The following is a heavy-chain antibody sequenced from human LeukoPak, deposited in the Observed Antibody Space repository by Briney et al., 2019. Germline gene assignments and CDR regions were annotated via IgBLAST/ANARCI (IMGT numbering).Heavy chain of an antibody. CDR3: ARSLANYYGSGSYNEY. CDR1: GGTFSSYA. CDR2: IIPILGIA. J-gene: IGHJ4*02. D-gene: IGHD3-10*01. V-gene: IGHV1-69*04. Sequence: GASVKVSCKASGGTFSSYAISWVRQAPGQGLEWMGRIIPILGIANYAQKFQGRVTITADKSTSTAYMELSSLRSEDTAVYYCARSLANYYGSGSYNEYWGQGTLVTVSS.